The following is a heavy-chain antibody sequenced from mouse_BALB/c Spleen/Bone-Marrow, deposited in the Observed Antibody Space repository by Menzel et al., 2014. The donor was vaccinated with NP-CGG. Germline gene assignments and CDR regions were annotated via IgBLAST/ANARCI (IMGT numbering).Heavy chain of an antibody. Sequence: EVKLMESGAELVKPGASVKLSCTASGFYIKDTYMHWVKQRPEQGLEWIGRIDPANGNTKYDPKFQGKATITADASSNTAYLQLSSLTSEDTAVYYCAREVDYAMDYWGQGTSVTVSS. CDR1: GFYIKDTY. D-gene: IGHD1-1*01. CDR2: IDPANGNT. J-gene: IGHJ4*01. CDR3: AREVDYAMDY. V-gene: IGHV14-3*02.